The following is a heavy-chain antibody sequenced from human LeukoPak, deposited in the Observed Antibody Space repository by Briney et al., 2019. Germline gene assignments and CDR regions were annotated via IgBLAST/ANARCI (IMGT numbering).Heavy chain of an antibody. V-gene: IGHV4-59*12. Sequence: PSETLSLTCTVSGGSISSYYWSWIRQPPGKGLEWIGYISYSGSTNYNPSLKSRLTISLDTSKRQFSLNLNSVTVADTALYYCARDYGDGWYQIDYWGQGTLVTVSS. CDR1: GGSISSYY. J-gene: IGHJ4*02. CDR2: ISYSGST. D-gene: IGHD6-19*01. CDR3: ARDYGDGWYQIDY.